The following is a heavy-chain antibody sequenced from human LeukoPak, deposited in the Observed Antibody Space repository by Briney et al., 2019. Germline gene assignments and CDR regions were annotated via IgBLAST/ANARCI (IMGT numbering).Heavy chain of an antibody. D-gene: IGHD3-22*01. V-gene: IGHV3-11*01. CDR1: GFTFSDYY. CDR2: ISSSGSTI. Sequence: GGSLRLSCAASGFTFSDYYVCWIRQAPGKGLEWVSYISSSGSTIYYADSVKGRFTISRDNAKNSLYLQRNSLRAEDTAVYYCARVGYYDSSGYLDYWGQGTLVTVSS. J-gene: IGHJ4*02. CDR3: ARVGYYDSSGYLDY.